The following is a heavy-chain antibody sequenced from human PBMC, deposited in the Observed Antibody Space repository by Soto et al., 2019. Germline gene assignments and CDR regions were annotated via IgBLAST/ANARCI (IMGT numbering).Heavy chain of an antibody. CDR1: GFSVGGNY. CDR3: ARGPNSDC. D-gene: IGHD2-21*01. CDR2: IYSGGNP. Sequence: EERLVQSGGGLVQPGGSLRLSCAASGFSVGGNYMRWVRQVPGKGLELVSLIYSGGNPFYADSMKGRFTLSRDNSNNMLYLQMDSLRAEDTAVYYCARGPNSDCWGQGTLVIVSS. V-gene: IGHV3-53*01. J-gene: IGHJ4*02.